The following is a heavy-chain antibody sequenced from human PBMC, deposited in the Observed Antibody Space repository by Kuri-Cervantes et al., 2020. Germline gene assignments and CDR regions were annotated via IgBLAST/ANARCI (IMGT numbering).Heavy chain of an antibody. J-gene: IGHJ6*02. D-gene: IGHD1-1*01. CDR1: GFTFSSYW. Sequence: ETLSLTCAASGFTFSSYWMHWVRQAPGKGLVWVSRINSDGSSTSYADSVKGRFTISRDNAKNSLYLQMNSLRAEDTAVYYCARVSGYVLRAYGMDVWGQGTTVTVSS. V-gene: IGHV3-74*01. CDR3: ARVSGYVLRAYGMDV. CDR2: INSDGSST.